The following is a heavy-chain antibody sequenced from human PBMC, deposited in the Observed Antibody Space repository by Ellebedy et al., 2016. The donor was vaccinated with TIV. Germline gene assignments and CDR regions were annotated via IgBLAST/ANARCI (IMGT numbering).Heavy chain of an antibody. Sequence: MPGGSLRLSCAASGFSVSSNDMSWVRQPPGKGLEWIGEIYYSGSTNYNPSLQSRVFITLDRSKNQFSLQLTSVTAADTAVYFCAKLPGGDYIYYYYGLDVWGPGTTVTVSS. CDR2: IYYSGST. CDR3: AKLPGGDYIYYYYGLDV. D-gene: IGHD4-17*01. V-gene: IGHV4-4*01. CDR1: GFSVSSND. J-gene: IGHJ6*02.